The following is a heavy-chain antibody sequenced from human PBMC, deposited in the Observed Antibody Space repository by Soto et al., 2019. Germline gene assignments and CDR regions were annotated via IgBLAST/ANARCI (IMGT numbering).Heavy chain of an antibody. Sequence: QVQLVQSGAEVKKPGSSVKVSCKASGGTFSSYTIIWVRQAPGQGLEWMGRIIPILGIANYAQKFQGRVTITADKSTSTAYMELSSLRSEDTAVYYCASRLRYFDWLPKNGDDYWGQGTLVTVSS. D-gene: IGHD3-9*01. V-gene: IGHV1-69*02. J-gene: IGHJ4*02. CDR3: ASRLRYFDWLPKNGDDY. CDR1: GGTFSSYT. CDR2: IIPILGIA.